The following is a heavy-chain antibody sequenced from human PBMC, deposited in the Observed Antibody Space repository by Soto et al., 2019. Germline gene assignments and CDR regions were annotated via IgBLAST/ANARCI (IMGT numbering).Heavy chain of an antibody. V-gene: IGHV1-2*02. CDR2: INPNSGAT. D-gene: IGHD5-12*01. Sequence: QVQLVSSGAEVKKPGASVKVSCRASGYTFTDYYIHWVRQAPGQGLQWVGWINPNSGATEYAQKFQGRVTMTRDPSISTVYMEVTRLRSDDTALYFCARAAPLRYSVYALDHWGQGTRVTVST. CDR3: ARAAPLRYSVYALDH. J-gene: IGHJ4*02. CDR1: GYTFTDYY.